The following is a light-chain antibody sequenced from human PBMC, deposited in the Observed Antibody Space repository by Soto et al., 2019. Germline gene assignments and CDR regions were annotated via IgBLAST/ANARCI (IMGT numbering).Light chain of an antibody. J-gene: IGLJ2*01. CDR3: GADHGSGNNFVRV. V-gene: IGLV9-49*01. CDR1: SGYSNYK. CDR2: VGTGGIVG. Sequence: QSVLTQPPSASASLGASVTLTCTLSSGYSNYKVDWYHQRPGKGPRFVMRVGTGGIVGSKGDGIPDRFSVLGSGLNRYLTIKNIQEEDESDYHCGADHGSGNNFVRVFGGGTKLTVL.